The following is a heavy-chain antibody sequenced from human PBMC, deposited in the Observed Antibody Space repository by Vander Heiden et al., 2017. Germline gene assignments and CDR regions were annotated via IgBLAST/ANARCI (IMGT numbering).Heavy chain of an antibody. CDR2: IIPIFGTA. D-gene: IGHD6-13*01. CDR1: GGTFSSYA. J-gene: IGHJ4*02. Sequence: GGTFSSYAISWVRQAPGQGLEWMGGIIPIFGTANYAQKFQGRVTITADESTSPAYMELSSLRSEDTAVYYCARDEGSPSPLDDWGQGTMVADSS. V-gene: IGHV1-69*01. CDR3: ARDEGSPSPLDD.